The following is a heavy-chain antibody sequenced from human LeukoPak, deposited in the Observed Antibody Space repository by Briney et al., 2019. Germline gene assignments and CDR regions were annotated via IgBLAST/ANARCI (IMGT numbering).Heavy chain of an antibody. CDR3: ARAPRYGSGSPTDY. J-gene: IGHJ4*02. CDR1: GGSVSSGSYY. Sequence: NPSETLSLTCTVSGGSVSSGSYYWSWIRQPPGKGLEWIGYIYYSGSTNYNPSLKSRVTISVDTSKNQFSLKLSSVTAADTAVYYCARAPRYGSGSPTDYWGQGTLVTVSS. V-gene: IGHV4-61*01. CDR2: IYYSGST. D-gene: IGHD3-10*01.